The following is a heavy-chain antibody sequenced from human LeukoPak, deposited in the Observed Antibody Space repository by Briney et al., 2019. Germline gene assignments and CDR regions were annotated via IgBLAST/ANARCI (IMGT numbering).Heavy chain of an antibody. J-gene: IGHJ5*02. V-gene: IGHV1-2*06. CDR2: INPKSGDT. D-gene: IGHD2-21*02. Sequence: ASVKVSFKTSGYSFTAYYMHWVRQAPGQGFEWVGRINPKSGDTDYTQKFQGRVTMTRDTSISTAYMEVRRLRSDDTAVYYCATLPTARSWGQGTLVTVSS. CDR1: GYSFTAYY. CDR3: ATLPTARS.